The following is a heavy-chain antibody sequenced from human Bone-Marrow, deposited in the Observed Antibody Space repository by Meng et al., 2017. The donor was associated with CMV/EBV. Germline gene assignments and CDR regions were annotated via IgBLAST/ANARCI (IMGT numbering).Heavy chain of an antibody. Sequence: GSLRLSCTVSGGSISSYYWSWIRQPPGKGLEWIGYIYYSGSTNYNPSLKSRVTISVDTSKNQFSLKLSSVTAADTAVYYCARVGAHYYYYGMDVWGQGTTVTGSS. V-gene: IGHV4-59*01. D-gene: IGHD1-26*01. CDR2: IYYSGST. CDR1: GGSISSYY. J-gene: IGHJ6*02. CDR3: ARVGAHYYYYGMDV.